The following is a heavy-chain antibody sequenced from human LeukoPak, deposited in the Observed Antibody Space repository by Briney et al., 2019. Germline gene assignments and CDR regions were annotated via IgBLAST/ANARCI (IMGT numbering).Heavy chain of an antibody. J-gene: IGHJ4*02. Sequence: ASVKVSCKASGDTFTSYYMHWVRQAPGQGLEWMGIINPSGGSTSYAQKFQGRVTMTRDMSTSTVYMELSSLRSEDTAVYYCARGRRYCSSTTCYGMYYSDYWGQGTLVTVSS. V-gene: IGHV1-46*01. D-gene: IGHD2-2*01. CDR2: INPSGGST. CDR1: GDTFTSYY. CDR3: ARGRRYCSSTTCYGMYYSDY.